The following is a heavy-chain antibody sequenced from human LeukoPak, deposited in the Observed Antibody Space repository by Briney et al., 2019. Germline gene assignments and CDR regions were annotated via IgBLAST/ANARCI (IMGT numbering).Heavy chain of an antibody. V-gene: IGHV6-1*01. D-gene: IGHD3-22*01. J-gene: IGHJ4*02. CDR1: GDSVSSNSAA. CDR2: TYYRSKWYN. Sequence: SQTLSLTCAISGDSVSSNSAAWNWIRQSPSRGLEWLGRTYYRSKWYNDYAVSVKSRITINPDTSKNQFSLKLSSVTAADTAVYYCARLPRGDYYDSSGYYSYYFDYWGQGTLVTVSS. CDR3: ARLPRGDYYDSSGYYSYYFDY.